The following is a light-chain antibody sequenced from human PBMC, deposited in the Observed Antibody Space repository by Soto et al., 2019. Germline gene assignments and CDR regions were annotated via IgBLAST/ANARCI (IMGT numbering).Light chain of an antibody. V-gene: IGLV2-14*01. J-gene: IGLJ1*01. CDR3: SSYTSSSTLYV. Sequence: QSVLTQPASVSGSPGQSITISCTGTSSDVGGYNYVSWYQQHPGKAPKLMIYDVSNRPSGVSNRFSGSKSGNTAFLTISGLQAEDEAVYYCSSYTSSSTLYVFGTGTKLTVL. CDR2: DVS. CDR1: SSDVGGYNY.